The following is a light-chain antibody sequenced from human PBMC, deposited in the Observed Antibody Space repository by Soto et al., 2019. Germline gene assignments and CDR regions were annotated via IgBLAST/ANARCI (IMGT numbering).Light chain of an antibody. CDR3: QQLISFPPT. CDR1: QAMSTF. V-gene: IGKV1-9*01. Sequence: IQLTQSPSSLSASVGDRVTITCRASQAMSTFLAWYQQKPGDPPKLLIYAASTLQRGVPSRFSGRGSGTDFTLIISSLQPEDFATYFCQQLISFPPTFGGGTKVELK. J-gene: IGKJ4*01. CDR2: AAS.